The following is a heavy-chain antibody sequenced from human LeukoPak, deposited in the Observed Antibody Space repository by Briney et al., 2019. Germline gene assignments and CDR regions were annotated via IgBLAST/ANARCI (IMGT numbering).Heavy chain of an antibody. CDR1: GFTFSSYS. Sequence: GGSLRLSCAASGFTFSSYSVNWVRQAPGKGLEWVSYISSSSNTIYYADSVKGRFTISRDNAKNSLYLQMNSLRAEDTAVYYCARVYCSGGSCSTGDYFDYWGQGTLVTVSS. CDR3: ARVYCSGGSCSTGDYFDY. CDR2: ISSSSNTI. D-gene: IGHD2-15*01. V-gene: IGHV3-48*01. J-gene: IGHJ4*02.